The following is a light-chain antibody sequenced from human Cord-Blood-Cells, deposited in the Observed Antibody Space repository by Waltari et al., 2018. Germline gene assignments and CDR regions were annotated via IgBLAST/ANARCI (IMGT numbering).Light chain of an antibody. Sequence: EIVLTQSPATLSLSPGESAHLSCRASQRVSSYLAWYQQNPGQAPRLLIYDASNRATGIPARFSGSGSGKDFTLTISGLEPEDFAVYYCQQRSNWPPYTFGQGTKLEIK. CDR3: QQRSNWPPYT. J-gene: IGKJ2*01. CDR2: DAS. V-gene: IGKV3-11*01. CDR1: QRVSSY.